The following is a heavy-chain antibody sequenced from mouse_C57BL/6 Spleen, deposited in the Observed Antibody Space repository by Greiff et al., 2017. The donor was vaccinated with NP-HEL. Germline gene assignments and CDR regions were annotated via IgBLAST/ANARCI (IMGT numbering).Heavy chain of an antibody. D-gene: IGHD2-5*01. CDR1: GFTFSSYG. J-gene: IGHJ1*03. CDR3: ATYYSNYDWYFDV. Sequence: DVKLVESGGDLVKPGGSLKLSCAASGFTFSSYGMSWVRQTPDKRLEWVATISSGGSYTYYPDSVKGRFTISRDNAKNTLYLQMSSLKSEDTAMYYCATYYSNYDWYFDVWGTGTTVTVSS. V-gene: IGHV5-6*02. CDR2: ISSGGSYT.